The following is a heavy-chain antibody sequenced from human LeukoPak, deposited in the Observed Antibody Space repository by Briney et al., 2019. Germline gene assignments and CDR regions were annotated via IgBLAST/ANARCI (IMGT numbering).Heavy chain of an antibody. V-gene: IGHV4-59*01. CDR1: GGSISSYY. Sequence: TSETLSLXCTVSGGSISSYYWSWIRLPPGKGLESIGYIYYSGSTNYNPSLKSRVTISVDTSKNQFSLKLSSVTAADTAVYYCAGGLGYCSGGSCAYFDYWGQGTLVTASS. CDR2: IYYSGST. D-gene: IGHD2-15*01. CDR3: AGGLGYCSGGSCAYFDY. J-gene: IGHJ4*02.